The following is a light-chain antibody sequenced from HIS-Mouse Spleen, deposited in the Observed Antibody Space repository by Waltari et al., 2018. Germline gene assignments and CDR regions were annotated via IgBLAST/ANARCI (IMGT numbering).Light chain of an antibody. J-gene: IGLJ3*02. V-gene: IGLV2-18*02. CDR2: EVS. Sequence: QSALPQPPSVSGSPGHSVTISCTGTSSAGGIHNRVSWYQQPPGTAPKLMIYEVSNRPSGVPDRFSGSKSGNTASLTISGLQAEDEADYYCSSYTSSSTWVFGGGTKLTVL. CDR3: SSYTSSSTWV. CDR1: SSAGGIHNR.